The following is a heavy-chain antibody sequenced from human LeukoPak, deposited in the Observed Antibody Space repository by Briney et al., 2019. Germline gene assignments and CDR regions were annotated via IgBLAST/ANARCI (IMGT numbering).Heavy chain of an antibody. CDR3: ARDPDYGDPY. J-gene: IGHJ4*02. D-gene: IGHD4-17*01. Sequence: GGSLRLSCTVSGFTLTDHYMSWFRQSPGRGLEWISWITSSGTTTDYADSVKGRFTISRDNTKNSVYLQMSSLRADDTAVYYCARDPDYGDPYWGQGTPVTVSS. V-gene: IGHV3-11*01. CDR2: ITSSGTTT. CDR1: GFTLTDHY.